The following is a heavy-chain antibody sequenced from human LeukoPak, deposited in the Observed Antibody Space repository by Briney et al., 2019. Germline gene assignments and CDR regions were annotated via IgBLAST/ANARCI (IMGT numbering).Heavy chain of an antibody. CDR2: VIPIFGTA. CDR1: GGTFSSYA. CDR3: ARVHPRAGDAFDI. Sequence: SVKVSCKASGGTFSSYAISWVRQAPGQGLEWMGGVIPIFGTANYAQKFQGRVTITADESTSTAYMELSSLRSEDTAVYYCARVHPRAGDAFDIWGQGTMVTVSS. D-gene: IGHD5-24*01. V-gene: IGHV1-69*13. J-gene: IGHJ3*02.